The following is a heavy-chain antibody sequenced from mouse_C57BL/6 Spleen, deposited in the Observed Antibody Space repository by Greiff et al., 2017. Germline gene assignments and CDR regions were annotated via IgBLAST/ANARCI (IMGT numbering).Heavy chain of an antibody. V-gene: IGHV1-50*01. CDR2: IDPSDSYT. CDR3: ARNSYRTWFAY. Sequence: QVQLQQPGAELVKPGASVKLSCKASGYTFTSYWMQWVKQRPGQGLEWIGEIDPSDSYTNYNQKFKGKATLTVDTSSSTAYMQLSSLTSEDSAVYYCARNSYRTWFAYWGQGTLVTVSA. CDR1: GYTFTSYW. J-gene: IGHJ3*01. D-gene: IGHD3-3*01.